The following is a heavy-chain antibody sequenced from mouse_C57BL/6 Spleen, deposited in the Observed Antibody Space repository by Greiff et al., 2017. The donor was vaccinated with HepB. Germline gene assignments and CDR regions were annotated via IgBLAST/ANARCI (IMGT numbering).Heavy chain of an antibody. Sequence: EVMLVESGGGLVKPGGSLKLSCAASGFTFSSYAMSWVRQTPEKRLEWVATISDGGSYTYYPDNVKGRFTISRDNAKTNLYLQMSHLKSEDTAMYYCARVYYGSSYWYFDGWGTGTTVTVSS. CDR2: ISDGGSYT. J-gene: IGHJ1*03. CDR3: ARVYYGSSYWYFDG. D-gene: IGHD2-1*01. CDR1: GFTFSSYA. V-gene: IGHV5-4*03.